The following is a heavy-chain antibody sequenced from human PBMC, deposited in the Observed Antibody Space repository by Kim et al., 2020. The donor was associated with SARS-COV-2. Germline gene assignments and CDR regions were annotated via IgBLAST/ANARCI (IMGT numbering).Heavy chain of an antibody. CDR2: GST. D-gene: IGHD6-19*01. J-gene: IGHJ5*02. Sequence: GSTCYNTSHKRRVTIAVDTFKNQFSLKMSSVTAADAAVYYCASRGIAVAPWGQGTLVTVSS. CDR3: ASRGIAVAP. V-gene: IGHV4-39*01.